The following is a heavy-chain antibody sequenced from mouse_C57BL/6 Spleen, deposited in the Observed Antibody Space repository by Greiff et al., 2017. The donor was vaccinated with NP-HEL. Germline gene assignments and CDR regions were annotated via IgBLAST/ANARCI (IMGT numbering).Heavy chain of an antibody. Sequence: VQLQQSGAELVKPGASVKISCKASGYAFSSYWMNWVKQRPGKGLEWIGQIYPGDGDTNYNGKFKGKATLTADKSSSTAYMQLSSLTSEDSAVYFCAREGLPGGAMDYWGQGTSVTVSS. D-gene: IGHD3-1*01. CDR1: GYAFSSYW. J-gene: IGHJ4*01. CDR2: IYPGDGDT. V-gene: IGHV1-80*01. CDR3: AREGLPGGAMDY.